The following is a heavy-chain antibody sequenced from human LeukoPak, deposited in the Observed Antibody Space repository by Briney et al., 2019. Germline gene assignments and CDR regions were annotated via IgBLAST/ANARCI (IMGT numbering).Heavy chain of an antibody. D-gene: IGHD6-13*01. CDR2: ISAYNGNT. CDR3: AREGAAAGTGDFDY. V-gene: IGHV1-18*01. J-gene: IGHJ4*02. Sequence: ASVKVSCKASGYTFTSYGISWVRQAPGQGLEWMGWISAYNGNTNYAQKLQGRVTTTTDTSTSTAYMELRSLRSDDTAVYYCAREGAAAGTGDFDYWGQGTLVTVSS. CDR1: GYTFTSYG.